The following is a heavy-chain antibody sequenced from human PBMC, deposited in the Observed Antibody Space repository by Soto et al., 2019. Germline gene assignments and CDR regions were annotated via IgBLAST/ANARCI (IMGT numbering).Heavy chain of an antibody. J-gene: IGHJ6*02. CDR2: ISYDGSSK. V-gene: IGHV3-30*18. CDR3: AKAANYATIYGMDV. D-gene: IGHD4-4*01. Sequence: QVQLVESGGGVVQPGRSLRLSCAASGFTFSTYGMHWVRQAPGKGLEWVAFISYDGSSKYYADSVKGRFTISRDNSKNTLYLQVNSLRAEDPAVYYCAKAANYATIYGMDVWGQGTTVTVSS. CDR1: GFTFSTYG.